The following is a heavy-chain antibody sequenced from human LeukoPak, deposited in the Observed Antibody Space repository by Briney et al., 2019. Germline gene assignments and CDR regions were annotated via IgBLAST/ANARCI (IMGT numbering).Heavy chain of an antibody. Sequence: ASVKVSCKASGYTFTSYYMHWVRQAPGQGLEWMGIINPSGGSTSYAQKFQGRVTLTRHTSTSTVYMELRSLRSEDTAVYYRARVGDYYDSRGPSTADIDSWGQGTLLTVSS. V-gene: IGHV1-46*01. CDR2: INPSGGST. J-gene: IGHJ4*02. CDR3: ARVGDYYDSRGPSTADIDS. D-gene: IGHD3-22*01. CDR1: GYTFTSYY.